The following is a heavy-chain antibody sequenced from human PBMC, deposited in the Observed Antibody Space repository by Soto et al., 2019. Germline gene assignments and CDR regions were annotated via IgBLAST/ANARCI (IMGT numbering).Heavy chain of an antibody. Sequence: QVQLVQSGAEVKKPGASVKVSCKASGYTFTSYAMHWVRQAPGQRLEWMGWINAGNGNTKYSQKFQGRVTITRDTSASTAYMEMSSMRSEDTAVYYCARQPYDYIWGSYRSHFDCWGQGTLVTVSS. J-gene: IGHJ4*02. CDR1: GYTFTSYA. CDR3: ARQPYDYIWGSYRSHFDC. D-gene: IGHD3-16*02. CDR2: INAGNGNT. V-gene: IGHV1-3*01.